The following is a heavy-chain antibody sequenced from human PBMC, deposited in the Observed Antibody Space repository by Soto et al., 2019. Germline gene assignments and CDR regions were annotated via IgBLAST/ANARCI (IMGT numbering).Heavy chain of an antibody. J-gene: IGHJ6*02. V-gene: IGHV1-58*01. CDR1: GFTFTSSA. D-gene: IGHD2-2*01. CDR3: AATYQLPRYYYYYGMDV. CDR2: IVVGSGNT. Sequence: GASVKVSCKASGFTFTSSAVQWVRQARGQRLEWIGWIVVGSGNTNYAQKFQERVTITRDMSTSTAYMELSSRRSEDTAVYYCAATYQLPRYYYYYGMDVWGQGTTVTVSS.